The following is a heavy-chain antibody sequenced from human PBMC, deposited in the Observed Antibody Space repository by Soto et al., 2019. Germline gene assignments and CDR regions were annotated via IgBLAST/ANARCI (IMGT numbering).Heavy chain of an antibody. V-gene: IGHV3-49*03. CDR1: GFTFVDYA. CDR2: IRSKPYDGTT. D-gene: IGHD3-16*01. Sequence: GWSLRLACTSSGFTFVDYAMSWFRQAPGKGLEWVGFIRSKPYDGTTEYAASAKGRFTISRDDSKSIAYLQMNSLRAEDTAVYYCARSGGYYYYYYGMDVWGQGTTVTVSS. J-gene: IGHJ6*02. CDR3: ARSGGYYYYYYGMDV.